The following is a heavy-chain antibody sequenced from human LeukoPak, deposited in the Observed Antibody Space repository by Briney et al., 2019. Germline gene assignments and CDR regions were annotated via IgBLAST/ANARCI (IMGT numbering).Heavy chain of an antibody. CDR2: ISYDGSNK. CDR1: GFTFSSYG. Sequence: PGGSLRLSCAASGFTFSSYGMHWVRQAPGKGLEWVAVISYDGSNKYCADSVKGRFTISRGNSKNTLYLQMNSLRAEDTAVYYCAKWGVNYYDSSGYETPVDYWGQGTLVTVSS. CDR3: AKWGVNYYDSSGYETPVDY. D-gene: IGHD3-22*01. J-gene: IGHJ4*02. V-gene: IGHV3-30*18.